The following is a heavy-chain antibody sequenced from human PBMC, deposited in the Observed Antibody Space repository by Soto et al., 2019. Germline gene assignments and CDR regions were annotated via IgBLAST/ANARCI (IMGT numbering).Heavy chain of an antibody. V-gene: IGHV4-61*01. D-gene: IGHD6-13*01. J-gene: IGHJ4*02. CDR2: IHSGGST. CDR1: GGSISSGNFY. CDR3: ARVGDFAGAY. Sequence: LSLTCSVSGGSISSGNFYWRRIRQPPGKGLEWIAYIHSGGSTDYNPSLKSRVFISRDTSKNQFSLTVRSVTAADTAMYYCARVGDFAGAYWGQGHLVTVS.